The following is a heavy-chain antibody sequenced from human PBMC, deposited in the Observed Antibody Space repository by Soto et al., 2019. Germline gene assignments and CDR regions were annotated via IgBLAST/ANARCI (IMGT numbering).Heavy chain of an antibody. CDR1: GDTISGSPYF. CDR3: ARLQAAVPHY. Sequence: SETLSLTCTVSGDTISGSPYFWGWIRQPPGKRLEWIGSIFYDGYTLYTPSLKSRVTISVDTSKSQFSLKLTSVAAADTAIYFCARLQAAVPHYWGQGILVTVSS. J-gene: IGHJ4*02. D-gene: IGHD6-13*01. V-gene: IGHV4-39*01. CDR2: IFYDGYT.